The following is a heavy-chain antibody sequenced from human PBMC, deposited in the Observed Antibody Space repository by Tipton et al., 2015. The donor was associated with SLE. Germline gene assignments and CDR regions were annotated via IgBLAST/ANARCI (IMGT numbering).Heavy chain of an antibody. Sequence: SLRLSCPTSGFTFEDYAMHWVRQVPGKGLEWVSGIIWNSGIIDYGDSVKGRFTISRDNAKNSLYLQMNSLRAEDTAVYYCAVAARPPYYYYYMDVWGKGTTVTVSS. D-gene: IGHD6-6*01. J-gene: IGHJ6*03. CDR2: IIWNSGII. V-gene: IGHV3-9*01. CDR3: AVAARPPYYYYYMDV. CDR1: GFTFEDYA.